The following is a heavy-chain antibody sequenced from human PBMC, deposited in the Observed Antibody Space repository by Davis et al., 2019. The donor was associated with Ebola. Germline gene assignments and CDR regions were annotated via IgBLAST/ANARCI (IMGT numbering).Heavy chain of an antibody. J-gene: IGHJ6*02. V-gene: IGHV3-48*03. D-gene: IGHD5-18*01. CDR2: LRRSGSTI. Sequence: GESLKISCEASGFTFSDYEMNWVRQAPGKGLEWVSFLRRSGSTIYYADSVKGRFTISRDNAKNSLYLQMNSLRAEDTAVYYCARDRYRGVDYYYGMDVWGHGTTVTVSS. CDR3: ARDRYRGVDYYYGMDV. CDR1: GFTFSDYE.